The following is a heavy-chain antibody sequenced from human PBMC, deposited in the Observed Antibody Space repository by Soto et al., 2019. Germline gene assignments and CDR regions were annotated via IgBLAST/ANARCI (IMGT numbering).Heavy chain of an antibody. CDR1: GGSFSGYY. V-gene: IGHV4-34*01. Sequence: PSETLSLTCAVYGGSFSGYYLSWIRQPPGKGLEWIGEINHSGSTNYNPSLKSRVTISVDTSKNQFSLKLSSVTAADTAVYYCARGADGYSSGWYDYWGQGTLVTVS. J-gene: IGHJ4*02. CDR2: INHSGST. D-gene: IGHD6-19*01. CDR3: ARGADGYSSGWYDY.